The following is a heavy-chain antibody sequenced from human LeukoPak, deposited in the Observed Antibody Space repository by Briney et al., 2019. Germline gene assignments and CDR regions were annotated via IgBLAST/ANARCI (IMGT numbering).Heavy chain of an antibody. V-gene: IGHV5-51*01. D-gene: IGHD3-22*01. CDR1: GYSFNIYW. Sequence: GESLKISCKGSGYSFNIYWIAWVRQLPGQGLEWMGIIYPGDSDTRYSPFFQGHVTISVDKSISTAYLQWSSLKASDTAMYYCARLPDRVTWYDWFDPWGQGTLVTVSS. CDR2: IYPGDSDT. J-gene: IGHJ5*02. CDR3: ARLPDRVTWYDWFDP.